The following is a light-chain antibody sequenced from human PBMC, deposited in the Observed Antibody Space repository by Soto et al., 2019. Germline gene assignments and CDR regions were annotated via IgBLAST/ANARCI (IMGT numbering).Light chain of an antibody. J-gene: IGKJ1*01. CDR1: QSLSSSS. V-gene: IGKV3-20*01. CDR2: GAG. CDR3: QQYGSSPPWA. Sequence: EIVLTQSPGTLSLSPGERATLSYRPGQSLSSSSLAWYQQNLGQAPRLLICGAGSRATGIPDRLTGGGSGTDFILTVSRLEPEYFAVYNCQQYGSSPPWAFGQGTKVEIK.